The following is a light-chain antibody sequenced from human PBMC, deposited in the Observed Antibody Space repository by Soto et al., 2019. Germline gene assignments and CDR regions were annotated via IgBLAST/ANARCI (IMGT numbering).Light chain of an antibody. Sequence: DIQMTQSPSSLSASVGDRVTITCRASQSISSYLNWYQQKPGKAPKLLIYAASSLQSGVPSRFSGSGSGTDFTLTISSLQPEDFATYYCQQSGRNTFGQGTKLEI. V-gene: IGKV1-39*01. J-gene: IGKJ2*01. CDR2: AAS. CDR3: QQSGRNT. CDR1: QSISSY.